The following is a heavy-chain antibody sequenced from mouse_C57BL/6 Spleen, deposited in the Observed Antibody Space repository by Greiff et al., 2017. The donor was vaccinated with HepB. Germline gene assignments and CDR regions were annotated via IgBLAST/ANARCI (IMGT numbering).Heavy chain of an antibody. Sequence: VQVVESGPGLVAPSQSLSITCTVSGFSLTSYGVHWVRQPPGKGLEWLVVIWSDGSTTYNSALKSRLSISKDNSKSQVFLKMNSLQTDDTAMYYCARRGDYDYDGYYAMDYWGQGTSVTVSS. CDR3: ARRGDYDYDGYYAMDY. CDR1: GFSLTSYG. V-gene: IGHV2-6*03. CDR2: IWSDGST. J-gene: IGHJ4*01. D-gene: IGHD2-4*01.